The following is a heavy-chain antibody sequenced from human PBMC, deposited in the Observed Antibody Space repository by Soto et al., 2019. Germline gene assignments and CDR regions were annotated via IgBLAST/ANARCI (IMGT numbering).Heavy chain of an antibody. D-gene: IGHD6-13*01. CDR1: GYSFTTYW. V-gene: IGHV5-51*01. J-gene: IGHJ6*02. Sequence: GESLKISCKASGYSFTTYWIGWVRQMPGKGLDWMGIIYPGDSDTRYSPSFQGQVTISADKSISTAYLQWSSLKASDTAMYYCARTYSSYYYGMDVWGQGTTVTVSS. CDR2: IYPGDSDT. CDR3: ARTYSSYYYGMDV.